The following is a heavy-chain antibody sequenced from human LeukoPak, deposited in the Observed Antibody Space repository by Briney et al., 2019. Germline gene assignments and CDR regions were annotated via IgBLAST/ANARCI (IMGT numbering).Heavy chain of an antibody. V-gene: IGHV3-48*02. D-gene: IGHD2-15*01. J-gene: IGHJ4*02. CDR2: ISGSSVTI. CDR3: ARRGYCSVDSCLPFDY. CDR1: GFTFSSNS. Sequence: PGGSLRLTCAASGFTFSSNSMSWVRPAPRKGRGWVSYISGSSVTIYYADSVKGRFTISRDNAKNSLYLQMNSLRDEDTALYYCARRGYCSVDSCLPFDYWGQGSLVTVSS.